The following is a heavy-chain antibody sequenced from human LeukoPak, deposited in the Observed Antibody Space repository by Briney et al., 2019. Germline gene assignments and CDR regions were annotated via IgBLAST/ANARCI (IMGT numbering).Heavy chain of an antibody. CDR1: GGSFSGYY. J-gene: IGHJ6*04. CDR2: INHSGST. D-gene: IGHD3-10*01. Sequence: PETLSLTCAVYGGSFSGYYWSWIRQPPGKGLEWIGEINHSGSTNYNPSLKSRVTISVDTSKNQFSLKLSSVTAADTAVYYCARDQITMVRGVSRYYYYYYGMDVWGKGTTVTVSS. CDR3: ARDQITMVRGVSRYYYYYYGMDV. V-gene: IGHV4-34*01.